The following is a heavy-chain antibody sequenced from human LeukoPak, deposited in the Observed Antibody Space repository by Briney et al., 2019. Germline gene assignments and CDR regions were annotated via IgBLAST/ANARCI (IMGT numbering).Heavy chain of an antibody. J-gene: IGHJ5*02. Sequence: ASVKVSCKASGGTFSSYAISWVRQAPGQGLEWMGRIIPILGIANYAQKFQGRVTITADKSTSTAYMELSSLRSEDTAVYYCARGMDTAKFDPWGQGTLVTVSS. D-gene: IGHD5-18*01. CDR3: ARGMDTAKFDP. CDR1: GGTFSSYA. CDR2: IIPILGIA. V-gene: IGHV1-69*04.